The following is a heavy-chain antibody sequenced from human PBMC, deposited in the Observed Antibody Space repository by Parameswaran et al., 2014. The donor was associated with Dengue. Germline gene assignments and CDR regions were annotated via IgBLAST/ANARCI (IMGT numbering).Heavy chain of an antibody. D-gene: IGHD6-19*01. Sequence: WIRQPPGKGLEWIGSIYYSGSTYYNPSLKSRVTISVDTSKNQFSLKLSSVTAADTAVYYCARRSLGSSGWYDPHWGQGSLVTVSS. V-gene: IGHV4-39*01. CDR3: ARRSLGSSGWYDPH. J-gene: IGHJ4*02. CDR2: IYYSGST.